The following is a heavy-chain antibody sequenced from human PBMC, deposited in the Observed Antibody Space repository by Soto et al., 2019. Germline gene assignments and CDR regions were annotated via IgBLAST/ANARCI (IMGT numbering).Heavy chain of an antibody. Sequence: QVQLVQSAAEVKKPGASVKVSCKASGYTFTPYGIRWVRQAPGQGLAWMGWISTYNDNTNYAPNLQGRVTMTTDTSTSTAYMELTSLRSDDTAVYYCARQEYSVTSRDYWGQGTLVTVSS. J-gene: IGHJ4*02. CDR2: ISTYNDNT. CDR3: ARQEYSVTSRDY. CDR1: GYTFTPYG. D-gene: IGHD6-6*01. V-gene: IGHV1-18*01.